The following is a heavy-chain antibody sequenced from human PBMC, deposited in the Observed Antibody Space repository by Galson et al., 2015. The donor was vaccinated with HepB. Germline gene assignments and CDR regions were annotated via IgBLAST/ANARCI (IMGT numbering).Heavy chain of an antibody. D-gene: IGHD6-19*01. J-gene: IGHJ5*02. V-gene: IGHV1-18*04. CDR2: INPYYGDT. Sequence: SVKVSCKASGYNFTNYGIHWVRQAPGQGLEWMGWINPYYGDTHFTQRLQDRVTLTTDTSTTAAYMELRNLESDDTAVYFCAREEVAGNFYYGPWGQGTLVTVSS. CDR3: AREEVAGNFYYGP. CDR1: GYNFTNYG.